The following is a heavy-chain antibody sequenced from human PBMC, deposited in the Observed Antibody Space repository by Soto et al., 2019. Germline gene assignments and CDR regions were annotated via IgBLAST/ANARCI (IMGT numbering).Heavy chain of an antibody. CDR1: GYTFSSYA. CDR2: ISPYSDET. J-gene: IGHJ6*02. D-gene: IGHD3-22*01. V-gene: IGHV1-18*01. Sequence: QAQLVQSGAEVKKPGASVRVSCKATGYTFSSYAISWVRQAPGQGLEWLGWISPYSDETQYAQKTQGRVFMTIDRCARTAYLDLRSLRSDDTAVYYCARGGYYDSSGARNYHYYGMNVWGQGTTVTVSS. CDR3: ARGGYYDSSGARNYHYYGMNV.